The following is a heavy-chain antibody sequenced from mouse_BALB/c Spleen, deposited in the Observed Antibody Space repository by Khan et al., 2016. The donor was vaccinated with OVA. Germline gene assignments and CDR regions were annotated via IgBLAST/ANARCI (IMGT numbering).Heavy chain of an antibody. D-gene: IGHD1-1*01. CDR3: ASGRLLLRCPDYFDY. CDR1: GYSITSDYV. J-gene: IGHJ2*01. Sequence: VQLKQSGPGLLKPSQSLSLTCTVSGYSITSDYVRNLIRQFPGNKLEWMANIGYSGSTTYNPPLRSRISITLDTSKNQFFLQLNSVTTEDEATYYYASGRLLLRCPDYFDYWGQGTTLTVSS. CDR2: IGYSGST. V-gene: IGHV3-2*02.